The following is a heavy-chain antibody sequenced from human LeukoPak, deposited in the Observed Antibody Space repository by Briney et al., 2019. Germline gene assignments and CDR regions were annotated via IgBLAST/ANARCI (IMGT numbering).Heavy chain of an antibody. CDR3: ARDGSGLVGADHLDY. V-gene: IGHV3-11*01. D-gene: IGHD1-26*01. Sequence: GGSLRLSCAASGFTFSDYYMSWIRQAPGKGLERDSYIGSSGSTIYYADSVKGRFTISRDNAKNSLYLQMNSLRAEDTAVYYCARDGSGLVGADHLDYWGQGTLVTVSS. CDR2: IGSSGSTI. J-gene: IGHJ4*02. CDR1: GFTFSDYY.